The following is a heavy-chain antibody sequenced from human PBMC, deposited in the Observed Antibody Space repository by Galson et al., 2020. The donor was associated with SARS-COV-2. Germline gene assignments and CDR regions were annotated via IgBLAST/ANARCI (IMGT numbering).Heavy chain of an antibody. CDR3: TIEPRGITIFGVVIIDGDY. J-gene: IGHJ4*02. Sequence: TGGSLRLSCAASGFTFSNAWMSWVRQAPGKGLEWVGRIKSKTDGGTTDYAAPVKGRFTISRDDSKNTLYLQMNSLKTEDTAVYYCTIEPRGITIFGVVIIDGDYWGQGTLVTVSS. V-gene: IGHV3-15*01. CDR1: GFTFSNAW. CDR2: IKSKTDGGTT. D-gene: IGHD3-3*01.